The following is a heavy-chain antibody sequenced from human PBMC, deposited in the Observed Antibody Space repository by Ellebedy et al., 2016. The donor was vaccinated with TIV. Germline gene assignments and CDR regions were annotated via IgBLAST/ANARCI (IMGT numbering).Heavy chain of an antibody. V-gene: IGHV4-31*03. CDR1: GGSISSGGYY. Sequence: MPSETLSLTCTVSGGSISSGGYYRSWIRQHPGKGLEWIGYIYYSGSTYYNPSLKSRVTISVDTSKNQFSLKLSSVTAEDTAVYYCAREGSSGYYYFDYWGQGTLVTVSS. CDR3: AREGSSGYYYFDY. J-gene: IGHJ4*02. CDR2: IYYSGST. D-gene: IGHD3-22*01.